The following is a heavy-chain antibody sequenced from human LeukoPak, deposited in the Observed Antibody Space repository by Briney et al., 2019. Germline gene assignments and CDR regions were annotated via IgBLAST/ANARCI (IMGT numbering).Heavy chain of an antibody. V-gene: IGHV4-34*01. CDR2: INHSGST. Sequence: SETLSLTCAVYGGSFSGYYWSWIRQPPGKGLEWIGEINHSGSTNYNPSLKSRVTISVDTSKNQFSLKLSSVTAADTAVYYCASPMAAAAGWGQGTLVTVSS. D-gene: IGHD6-13*01. J-gene: IGHJ4*02. CDR3: ASPMAAAAG. CDR1: GGSFSGYY.